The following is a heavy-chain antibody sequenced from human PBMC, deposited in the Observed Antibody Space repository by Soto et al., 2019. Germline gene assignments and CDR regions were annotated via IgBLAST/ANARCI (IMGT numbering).Heavy chain of an antibody. V-gene: IGHV1-2*02. CDR2: VNPKNGGT. CDR1: GYTFTDYY. D-gene: IGHD3-9*01. J-gene: IGHJ4*02. Sequence: ASVKVSCKASGYTFTDYYMHWVRQAPGLGLEWVGWVNPKNGGTYYAQKFQGRVTLTRDMSISTAYMEMNIVRSDDTAVYYCARGQVGPTLDLALSWGQGTLVTVSS. CDR3: ARGQVGPTLDLALS.